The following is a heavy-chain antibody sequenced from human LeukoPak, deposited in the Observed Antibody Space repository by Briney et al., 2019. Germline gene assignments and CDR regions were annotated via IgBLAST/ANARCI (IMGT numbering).Heavy chain of an antibody. Sequence: SETLSLTCTVSGDSISSSSYYWGWIRQPPGKGLEWIGEINHSGSTYYNPSLKSRVTISVDTSKNQFSLKLSSVTAADTAVYYCARAHDLNTYCSGGSCGSGAFDIWGQGTMVTVSS. J-gene: IGHJ3*02. CDR1: GDSISSSSYY. V-gene: IGHV4-39*01. D-gene: IGHD2-15*01. CDR3: ARAHDLNTYCSGGSCGSGAFDI. CDR2: INHSGST.